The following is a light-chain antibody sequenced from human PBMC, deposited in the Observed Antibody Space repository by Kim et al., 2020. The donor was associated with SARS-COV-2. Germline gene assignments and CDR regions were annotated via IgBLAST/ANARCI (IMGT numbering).Light chain of an antibody. Sequence: PGGTVTLTCGSSTGAVTSGHYPYWFQQKPGQAPRTLIYDTNKKHSWTPVRFPGSHLGGQAALTLSGAQPEDEAEYCCSLFYGGVRVFGGGTQLTVL. CDR2: DTN. CDR1: TGAVTSGHY. V-gene: IGLV7-46*01. CDR3: SLFYGGVRV. J-gene: IGLJ3*02.